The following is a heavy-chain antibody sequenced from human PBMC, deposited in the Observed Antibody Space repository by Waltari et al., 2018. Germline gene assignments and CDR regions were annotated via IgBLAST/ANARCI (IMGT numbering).Heavy chain of an antibody. Sequence: QVQLVQSGAEVKKPGSAVKVSCKDSGGTFSSYAMSWVRQAPGQGLEWMGGIIPILGIANYAQKFQGRVTITADESTSTAYMELSSLRSEDTAVYYCARRGAYCGGDCYWDAFDIWGQGTMVTVSS. CDR3: ARRGAYCGGDCYWDAFDI. CDR1: GGTFSSYA. J-gene: IGHJ3*02. V-gene: IGHV1-69*04. CDR2: IIPILGIA. D-gene: IGHD2-21*01.